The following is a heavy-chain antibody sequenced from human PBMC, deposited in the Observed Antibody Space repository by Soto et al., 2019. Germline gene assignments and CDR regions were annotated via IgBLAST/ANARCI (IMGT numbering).Heavy chain of an antibody. Sequence: ASVKVSCKASGYTFTSYGISWVRQATGQGLEWMGWISAYNGNTNYAQKLQGRVTMTTDTSTSTAYMELRSLRSDDTAVYYCARGPGFLEWSEFDYWGQGTLVTVSS. CDR1: GYTFTSYG. D-gene: IGHD3-3*01. V-gene: IGHV1-18*01. CDR3: ARGPGFLEWSEFDY. CDR2: ISAYNGNT. J-gene: IGHJ4*02.